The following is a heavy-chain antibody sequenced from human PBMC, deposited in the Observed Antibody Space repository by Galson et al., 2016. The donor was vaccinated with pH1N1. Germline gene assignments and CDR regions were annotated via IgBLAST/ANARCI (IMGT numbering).Heavy chain of an antibody. CDR2: MNPNNDNT. D-gene: IGHD2-15*01. J-gene: IGHJ4*02. CDR3: ARGGYCSGGSCYDVFDY. CDR1: GYTFTDYD. V-gene: IGHV1-8*01. Sequence: KVSCKASGYTFTDYDINWVRQGTGQGLEWMGWMNPNNDNTGYAQKFQGRVTMTRNTSISTAYMELSSLRSEDTAVYYCARGGYCSGGSCYDVFDYWGQGILVTVSS.